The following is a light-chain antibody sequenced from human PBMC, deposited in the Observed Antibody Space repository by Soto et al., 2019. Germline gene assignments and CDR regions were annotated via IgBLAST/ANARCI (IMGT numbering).Light chain of an antibody. CDR3: LQDYSYPYT. Sequence: AIEMTQSPSSLSASVGDRVTITCRASQGIRNDLGWYQQKPGRAPKLLIYAASSLQSGVPSRFSGSGSGTDFTLTISSLQPEDFAAYYCLQDYSYPYTFGQGTKLEIK. V-gene: IGKV1-6*01. CDR2: AAS. J-gene: IGKJ2*01. CDR1: QGIRND.